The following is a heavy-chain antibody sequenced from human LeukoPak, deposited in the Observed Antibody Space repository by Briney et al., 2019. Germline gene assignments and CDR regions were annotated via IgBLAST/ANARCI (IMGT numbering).Heavy chain of an antibody. D-gene: IGHD1-26*01. CDR2: IETKPNKYAT. CDR3: SRHGGMGATDS. CDR1: GFTFTYSA. V-gene: IGHV3-73*01. Sequence: SGGSLRLSCAASGFTFTYSAIHWVRQASGRGLEWVGRIETKPNKYATAYAASVEGRFTISRDDSKNTAYLQMSSLKTEDTAVYCCSRHGGMGATDSWGQGTLVTVSS. J-gene: IGHJ4*02.